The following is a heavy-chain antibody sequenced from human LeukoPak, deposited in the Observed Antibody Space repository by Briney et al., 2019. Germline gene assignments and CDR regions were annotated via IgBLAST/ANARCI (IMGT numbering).Heavy chain of an antibody. V-gene: IGHV4-39*01. Sequence: SETLSLTCTVSGGSISSNSYYWGWIRQPPGKGLQWIGSIYYSGSTYYNPSLKSRVTISVDTSKNQFSLKLNSVTAADTAVYYCARNKHYYGSGNYGVPNWFDPWGQGTLVTVSS. J-gene: IGHJ5*02. CDR1: GGSISSNSYY. D-gene: IGHD3-10*01. CDR2: IYYSGST. CDR3: ARNKHYYGSGNYGVPNWFDP.